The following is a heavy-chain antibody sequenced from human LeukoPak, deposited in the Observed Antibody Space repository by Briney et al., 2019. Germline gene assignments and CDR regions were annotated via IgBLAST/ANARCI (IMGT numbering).Heavy chain of an antibody. J-gene: IGHJ5*02. V-gene: IGHV1-2*02. CDR3: ERDMGYYDLPAGNWFDP. Sequence: ASVTVSFKSSGYTFTFYYMHWVRQAPGQGKEWMGWINPNSGGTNYAQKFQGRVSMTRDRDISTAYMELRRMRGDDKDVCYCERDMGYYDLPAGNWFDPWGQGTLVTVSS. D-gene: IGHD3-22*01. CDR2: INPNSGGT. CDR1: GYTFTFYY.